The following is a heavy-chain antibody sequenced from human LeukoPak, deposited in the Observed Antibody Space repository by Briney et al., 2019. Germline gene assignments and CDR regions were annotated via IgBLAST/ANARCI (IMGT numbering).Heavy chain of an antibody. Sequence: GESLKISRKGSGYSFTSYWIGWVRQMPGKGLEWMGIIYPGDSDTRYSPSFQGQVTISADKSISTAYLQWSSLKASDTAMYYCARLEYDYVWGSYRPTPLYFDYWGQGTLVTASS. V-gene: IGHV5-51*01. D-gene: IGHD3-16*02. CDR3: ARLEYDYVWGSYRPTPLYFDY. J-gene: IGHJ4*02. CDR2: IYPGDSDT. CDR1: GYSFTSYW.